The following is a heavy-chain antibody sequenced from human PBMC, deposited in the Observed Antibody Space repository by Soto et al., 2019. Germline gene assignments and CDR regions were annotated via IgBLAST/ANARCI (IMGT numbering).Heavy chain of an antibody. Sequence: ASVKVSCKASGYTFTSYDINWVRQATGQGLEWMGWMNPNSGNTGYAQKFQGRVTMTRNTSISTAYMELSSLRSEDTAVYYCARGPLTTFTTVIEYFQHWGKGTLVTVST. V-gene: IGHV1-8*01. J-gene: IGHJ1*01. CDR3: ARGPLTTFTTVIEYFQH. D-gene: IGHD4-17*01. CDR2: MNPNSGNT. CDR1: GYTFTSYD.